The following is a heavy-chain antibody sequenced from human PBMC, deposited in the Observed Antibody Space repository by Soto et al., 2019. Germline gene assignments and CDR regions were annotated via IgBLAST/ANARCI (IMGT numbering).Heavy chain of an antibody. CDR1: GFTFSSSE. Sequence: EVQLVESGGGLIQPGGSLRLSCAASGFTFSSSEMYWVRQAPGKGLEWVSYIHPSGQPIFYADSVKGRFTISRDNAKNSLYLHMSSLRAEDSAVYYCARRASRWGQGTMVTVYS. J-gene: IGHJ3*01. CDR3: ARRASR. D-gene: IGHD1-26*01. V-gene: IGHV3-48*03. CDR2: IHPSGQPI.